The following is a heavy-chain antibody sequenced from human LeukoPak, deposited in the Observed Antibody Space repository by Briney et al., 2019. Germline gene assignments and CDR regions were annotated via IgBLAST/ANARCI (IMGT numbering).Heavy chain of an antibody. CDR2: INPNSGGT. CDR1: GYTFTGYY. J-gene: IGHJ4*02. D-gene: IGHD1-1*01. CDR3: AREAPSDNWNDSRHFDY. Sequence: ASVKVSCKASGYTFTGYYMHWVRQAPGQGLEWMGWINPNSGGTNYAQKFQGRVTMTRDTSISTAYMELSRLRSDDTAVYYCAREAPSDNWNDSRHFDYWGQGTLVTVSS. V-gene: IGHV1-2*02.